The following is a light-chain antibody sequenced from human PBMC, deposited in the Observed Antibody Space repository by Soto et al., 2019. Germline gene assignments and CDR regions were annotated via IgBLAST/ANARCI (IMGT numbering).Light chain of an antibody. V-gene: IGKV3-11*01. J-gene: IGKJ3*01. CDR3: QQRSSWPIT. Sequence: EIVLTQSPATLSLSPGERATLSCRASQSVSSYLAWYQQKPGQAPRLLIYGASSRTTGIPARFSGSGSGTDFTLTISSLEPEDFAIYYCQQRSSWPITFGPGTKVDIK. CDR1: QSVSSY. CDR2: GAS.